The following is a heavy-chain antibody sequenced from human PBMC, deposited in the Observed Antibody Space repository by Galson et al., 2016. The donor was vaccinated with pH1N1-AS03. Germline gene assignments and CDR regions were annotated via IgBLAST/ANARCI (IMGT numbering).Heavy chain of an antibody. V-gene: IGHV3-7*01. CDR3: AKDIGLVALYS. D-gene: IGHD5-12*01. CDR2: IKEDGSAK. Sequence: SLRLSCAASGFTFSNYWMSWVRQAPGKGLEWVANIKEDGSAKYYVDSVKGRFTISRDNARNSLYLQMNSLRAEDTAVYYCAKDIGLVALYSWGQGSLVTVSS. CDR1: GFTFSNYW. J-gene: IGHJ4*02.